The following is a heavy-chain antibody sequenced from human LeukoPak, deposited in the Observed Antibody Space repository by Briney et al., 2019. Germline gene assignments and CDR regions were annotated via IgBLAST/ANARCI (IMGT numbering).Heavy chain of an antibody. V-gene: IGHV3-48*01. CDR1: GFTFSSYS. D-gene: IGHD6-19*01. J-gene: IGHJ6*03. Sequence: GGSLRLSCAASGFTFSSYSMNWVRQAPGKGLEWVSYISSSSSTIYYADSVKGRFTISRDNAKNSLYLQMNSLRAEDTAVYYCASSGGRYYYYYMDVWGKGTTVTVSS. CDR3: ASSGGRYYYYYMDV. CDR2: ISSSSSTI.